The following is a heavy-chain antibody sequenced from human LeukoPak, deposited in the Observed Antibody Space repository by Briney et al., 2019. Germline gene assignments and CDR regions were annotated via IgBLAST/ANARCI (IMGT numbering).Heavy chain of an antibody. J-gene: IGHJ5*02. Sequence: PSETLSLTCAVYGGSFSGYYWSWIRQPPGKGLEWIGEINHSGSTNYNPSLKSRVTISVDTSKNQFSLKLSSVTAADTAVYYCARVGSITIFGVVIGNWFDPWGQGTLVTVSS. CDR1: GGSFSGYY. CDR3: ARVGSITIFGVVIGNWFDP. CDR2: INHSGST. V-gene: IGHV4-34*01. D-gene: IGHD3-3*01.